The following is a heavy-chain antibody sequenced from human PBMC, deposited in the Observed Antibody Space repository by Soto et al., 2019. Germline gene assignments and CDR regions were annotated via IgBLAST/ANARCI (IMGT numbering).Heavy chain of an antibody. CDR3: AKYRHYPRDYFPY. J-gene: IGHJ4*02. D-gene: IGHD3-10*01. CDR2: VSANGQGI. V-gene: IGHV3-23*01. CDR1: GFTFSSSA. Sequence: EVQLLESGGGLVQPGGSLRLSCAASGFTFSSSAISWVRQAPGKGLEWVSAVSANGQGIYYADSVRGRFTISRDNSKNRVFLNLDTLSAEDTAVYYWAKYRHYPRDYFPYWGREPWSPSPQ.